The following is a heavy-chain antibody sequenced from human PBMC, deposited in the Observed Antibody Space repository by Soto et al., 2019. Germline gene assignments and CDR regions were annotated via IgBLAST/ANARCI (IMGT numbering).Heavy chain of an antibody. CDR2: IRTDGSST. CDR1: GFTFSNYW. Sequence: EVQLVESGGGLVQPGGSLRLSCAVSGFTFSNYWMHWVRQAPGKGLLWVSRIRTDGSSTGYADSVKGRFTISRDNAKNTLYLQMNSLRAEDTAVYYCAREGFYGDYALDYWGQGTLVTVSS. CDR3: AREGFYGDYALDY. J-gene: IGHJ4*02. V-gene: IGHV3-74*01. D-gene: IGHD4-17*01.